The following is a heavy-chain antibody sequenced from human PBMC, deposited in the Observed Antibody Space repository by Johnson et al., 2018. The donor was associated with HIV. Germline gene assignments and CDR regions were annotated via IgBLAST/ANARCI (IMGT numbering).Heavy chain of an antibody. CDR3: ARGVDGAFDI. V-gene: IGHV3-20*04. CDR1: GFTFDDYG. CDR2: INWNGGST. J-gene: IGHJ3*02. Sequence: MQLVESGGGLVQPWGSLRLSCEASGFTFDDYGMSWVRQAPGKGLEWVSGINWNGGSTGYADSVKGRFTISRDNSKNTLYLQMNSLRAEDTAVYYCARGVDGAFDIWGQGTMVTVSS. D-gene: IGHD3-10*01.